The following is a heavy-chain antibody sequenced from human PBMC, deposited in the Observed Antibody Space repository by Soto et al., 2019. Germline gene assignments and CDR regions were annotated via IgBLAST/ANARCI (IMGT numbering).Heavy chain of an antibody. V-gene: IGHV3-74*01. J-gene: IGHJ3*02. Sequence: EVQLVESGGGLVQPGGSLRLSCAASGFTFSSYWMHWVRQAPGKGLVWVSRINSDGSSTSYADSMKGRFTISRDNAKNTLYLQMNSLRAEDTAVYYCARGHYDFWSGYYGAFDIWGQGTMVTVSS. CDR2: INSDGSST. CDR1: GFTFSSYW. CDR3: ARGHYDFWSGYYGAFDI. D-gene: IGHD3-3*01.